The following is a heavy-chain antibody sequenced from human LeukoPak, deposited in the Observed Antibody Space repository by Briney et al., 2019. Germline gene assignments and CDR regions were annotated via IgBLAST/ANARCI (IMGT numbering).Heavy chain of an antibody. CDR2: ISGSSSFI. D-gene: IGHD3-9*01. CDR1: GFIFSSYS. CDR3: ARPQYFDSYYYYYGMDV. V-gene: IGHV3-21*01. Sequence: PGGSLRLSCAASGFIFSSYSMNWVRQAPGKGLEWVSSISGSSSFIHYADLVKGRFTISRDNAKNSLYLQMNSLRAEDTAVYYCARPQYFDSYYYYYGMDVWGQGTTVTVSS. J-gene: IGHJ6*02.